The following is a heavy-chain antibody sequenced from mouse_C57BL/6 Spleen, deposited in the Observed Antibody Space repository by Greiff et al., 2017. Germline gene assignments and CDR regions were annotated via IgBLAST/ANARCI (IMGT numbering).Heavy chain of an antibody. CDR1: GFNIKDDY. V-gene: IGHV14-4*01. CDR3: TTNYGSSPSLYFDY. J-gene: IGHJ2*01. D-gene: IGHD1-1*01. Sequence: VHVKQSGAELVRPGASVKLSCTASGFNIKDDYMHWVKQRPEQGLEWIGWIDPENGDTEYASKFQGKATITADTSSNTAYLQLSSLTSEDTAVYYCTTNYGSSPSLYFDYWGQGTTLTVSS. CDR2: IDPENGDT.